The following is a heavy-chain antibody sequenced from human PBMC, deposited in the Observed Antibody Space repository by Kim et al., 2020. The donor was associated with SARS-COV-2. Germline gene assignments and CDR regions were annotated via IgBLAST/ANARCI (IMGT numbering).Heavy chain of an antibody. CDR2: INTGNGNS. D-gene: IGHD3-3*01. CDR3: ARDHMPYGFVWRDFDY. Sequence: ASVKVSCKASGYDFTDHAVHWVRQAPGQGLEWMGWINTGNGNSKYSQKFEVRVTFTRDTSASTVHMELSNLRSEDPAINYCARDHMPYGFVWRDFDYWGQ. J-gene: IGHJ4*02. V-gene: IGHV1-3*04. CDR1: GYDFTDHA.